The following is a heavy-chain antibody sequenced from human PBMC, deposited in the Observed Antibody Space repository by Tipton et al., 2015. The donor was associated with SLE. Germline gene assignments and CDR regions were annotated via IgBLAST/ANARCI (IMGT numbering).Heavy chain of an antibody. V-gene: IGHV3-53*01. D-gene: IGHD3-10*01. J-gene: IGHJ4*02. CDR1: GFTVSSNY. CDR3: AWTKGSFSFDY. Sequence: SLRLSCAASGFTVSSNYMNWVRQAPGKGLEWVSVIYSGGSTYYADSVKGRFTISRDNSKNTLYLQMNSLRAEDTAVYYCAWTKGSFSFDYWGQGTLVTVSS. CDR2: IYSGGST.